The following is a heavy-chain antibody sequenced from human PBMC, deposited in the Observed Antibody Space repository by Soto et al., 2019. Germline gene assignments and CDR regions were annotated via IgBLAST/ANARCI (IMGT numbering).Heavy chain of an antibody. CDR1: GGSISSGSYY. CDR3: ARDLSVTRSHYYMDV. D-gene: IGHD2-2*01. CDR2: IYYSGNT. J-gene: IGHJ6*02. Sequence: QVQLQESGPGLVKPSQTLSLTYTVSGGSISSGSYYWSWIRQHPGKGLEWIGYIYYSGNTYYNPSLESRVVISVDTSKNQFSLKLSSVTAADTAVYYCARDLSVTRSHYYMDVWGQGTTVTVSS. V-gene: IGHV4-31*03.